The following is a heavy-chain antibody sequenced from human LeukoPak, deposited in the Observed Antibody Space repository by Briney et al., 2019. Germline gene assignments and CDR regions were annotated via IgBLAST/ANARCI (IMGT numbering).Heavy chain of an antibody. CDR1: GYTLTELS. D-gene: IGHD3-22*01. CDR3: ATYVVVVITTIRENYYFDY. J-gene: IGHJ4*02. Sequence: ASVKVSCKVSGYTLTELSMHWVRQAPGKGLEWMGGFDPEDGETIYAQKFQGRVTMTEGTSTDTAYMELSSLRSEDTAVYYCATYVVVVITTIRENYYFDYWGQGTLVTVSS. V-gene: IGHV1-24*01. CDR2: FDPEDGET.